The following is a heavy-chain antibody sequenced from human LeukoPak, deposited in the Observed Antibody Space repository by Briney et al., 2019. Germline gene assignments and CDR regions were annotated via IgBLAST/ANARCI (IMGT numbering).Heavy chain of an antibody. J-gene: IGHJ3*02. CDR3: ARGYSNYGYAFEI. CDR1: GFTFSNYE. Sequence: PGGSLRLSCAASGFTFSNYEMHWVRQAPGKGLEWVSSISSSSIYIYYADSVKGRFTISRDNAKNSLYLQMNSLRAEDTAVYYCARGYSNYGYAFEIWGQGTMVTVSS. V-gene: IGHV3-21*01. D-gene: IGHD4-11*01. CDR2: ISSSSIYI.